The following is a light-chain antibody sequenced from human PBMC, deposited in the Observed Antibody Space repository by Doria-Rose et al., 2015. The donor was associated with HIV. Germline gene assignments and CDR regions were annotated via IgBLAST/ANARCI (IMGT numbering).Light chain of an antibody. CDR1: SSNIGAGFD. CDR2: GNT. J-gene: IGLJ1*01. Sequence: QSVVTHEPSVSGAPGQRVAISCTGSSSNIGAGFDVNWYQQFPGTAPKLLIHGNTNRPSGVPDRSSGSKSGTSASLAISGLRAEDEADYYCQSYDSRLSVYVFGTGTKVTVL. CDR3: QSYDSRLSVYV. V-gene: IGLV1-40*01.